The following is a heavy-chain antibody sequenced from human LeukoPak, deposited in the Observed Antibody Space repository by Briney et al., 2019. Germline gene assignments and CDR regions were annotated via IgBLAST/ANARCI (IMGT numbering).Heavy chain of an antibody. D-gene: IGHD3-10*01. CDR2: IIPILGIA. CDR3: AAPPVGFGELQN. CDR1: GGTFSSYA. V-gene: IGHV1-69*04. Sequence: SVKGSCKASGGTFSSYAISWVRQAPGQGLEWMGRIIPILGIANYAQKFQGRVTITADKSTSTAYMELSSLRSEDTAVYYCAAPPVGFGELQNWGQGTLVTVSS. J-gene: IGHJ4*02.